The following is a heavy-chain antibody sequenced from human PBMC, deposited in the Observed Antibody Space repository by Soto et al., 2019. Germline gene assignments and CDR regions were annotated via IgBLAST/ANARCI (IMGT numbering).Heavy chain of an antibody. CDR1: GYTFTSYG. CDR3: ARVEGELGPWFDP. CDR2: ISAYNGNT. J-gene: IGHJ5*02. D-gene: IGHD1-26*01. V-gene: IGHV1-18*01. Sequence: QVQLVKSGGEVKKPGASVKVSCKASGYTFTSYGISWVRQAPGQGREWMGRISAYNGNTNYAQKLQGRVTMTTDTTTSRPYMELRSLSSDDTAVYYCARVEGELGPWFDPWGQGTLVTVSS.